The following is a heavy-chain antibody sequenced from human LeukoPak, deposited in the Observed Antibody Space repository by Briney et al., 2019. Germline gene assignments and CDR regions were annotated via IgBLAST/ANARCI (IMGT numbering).Heavy chain of an antibody. CDR1: GYSISSGYY. V-gene: IGHV4-38-2*01. J-gene: IGHJ4*02. Sequence: PSETLSLTCAVSGYSISSGYYWGWIRQPPGKGLGWIGSIYHSGSTYYNPSLKSRVTISVDTSKNQFSLKLSFVTAADTAVYYCARNPHDGSGYSRGIDYWGQGTQVTVSS. CDR2: IYHSGST. D-gene: IGHD3-22*01. CDR3: ARNPHDGSGYSRGIDY.